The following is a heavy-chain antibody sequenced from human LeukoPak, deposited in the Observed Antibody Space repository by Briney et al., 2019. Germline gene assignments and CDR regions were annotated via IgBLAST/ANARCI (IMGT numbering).Heavy chain of an antibody. V-gene: IGHV4-59*01. J-gene: IGHJ4*02. CDR3: ARDLYGSSSGFGN. Sequence: SQTLSLTCTVSGGSISSYYWSWIRQPPGKGLEWIGYIYYSGSTNYNPSLKSRVTISVDTSKNQFSLKLSSVTAADTAVYYCARDLYGSSSGFGNWGQGTLVTVSS. CDR2: IYYSGST. CDR1: GGSISSYY. D-gene: IGHD6-6*01.